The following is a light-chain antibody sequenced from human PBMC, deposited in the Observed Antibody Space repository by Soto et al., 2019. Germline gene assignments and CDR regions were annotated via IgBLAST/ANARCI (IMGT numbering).Light chain of an antibody. J-gene: IGLJ1*01. CDR1: RSNIGSNY. CDR2: RNN. CDR3: AAWDDSLTTGV. V-gene: IGLV1-47*01. Sequence: QSVLTQPPSASGAPVQRVTISCSGARSNIGSNYVYWYQQFPGTAPKLLISRNNERPSGVPDRFSGSKSGTSASLAISGLRSEDEADYYCAAWDDSLTTGVFGTGTKVTVL.